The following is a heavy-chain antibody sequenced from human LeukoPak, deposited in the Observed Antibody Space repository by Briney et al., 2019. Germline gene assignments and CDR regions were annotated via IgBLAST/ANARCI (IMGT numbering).Heavy chain of an antibody. CDR2: IFYSGST. CDR1: GGSISSGGYY. Sequence: SETLSLTCTVSGGSISSGGYYWSWIRQHPGKGLEWIASIFYSGSTYYNPSLKSRVAISLDTSKNQFSLKLSSVTAADTAVYYCASSRGVGGDFDYWGQGTLVTVSS. V-gene: IGHV4-39*01. D-gene: IGHD3-10*01. CDR3: ASSRGVGGDFDY. J-gene: IGHJ4*02.